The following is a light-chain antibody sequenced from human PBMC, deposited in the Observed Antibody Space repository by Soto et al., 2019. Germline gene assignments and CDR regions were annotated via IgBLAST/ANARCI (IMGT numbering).Light chain of an antibody. Sequence: QSALPQPASVSGSPGQSITISCTGTGSDVGGFNFVSWYQQHPGKAPKLIIYDVSDRPSGASNRFSGSKSGNTASLTISGLQTEDEAAYYCSSYTGTTTLGYVFGTGTKVTVL. J-gene: IGLJ1*01. CDR1: GSDVGGFNF. CDR2: DVS. CDR3: SSYTGTTTLGYV. V-gene: IGLV2-14*03.